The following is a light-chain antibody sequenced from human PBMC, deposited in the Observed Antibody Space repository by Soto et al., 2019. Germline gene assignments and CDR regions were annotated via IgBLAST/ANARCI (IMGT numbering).Light chain of an antibody. J-gene: IGKJ1*01. CDR3: QQYGSSPRT. Sequence: EIVVTQSPDTLSLSLGERSTLSCRASQSVSSSYLAWYQQKPGQAPRLLIYGASSRATGIPDRFSGSGSGTDFTLTITTLEPEDFAVYYCQQYGSSPRTFGLGTKVDIK. V-gene: IGKV3-20*01. CDR1: QSVSSSY. CDR2: GAS.